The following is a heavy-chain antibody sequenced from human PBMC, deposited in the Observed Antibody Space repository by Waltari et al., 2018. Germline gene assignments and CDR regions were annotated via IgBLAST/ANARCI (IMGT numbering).Heavy chain of an antibody. CDR1: GYSISTGYY. CDR3: ARGQGY. Sequence: QLLLQESGPGLVKPSETLSLTCAVSGYSISTGYYWVWIRQPPGKGLEWIGNIHHSGSTYYNPSLKSRVSISLDTSKNQFSLELSSLTADDTAVYYCARGQGYWGQGTLVTVSS. CDR2: IHHSGST. V-gene: IGHV4-38-2*01. J-gene: IGHJ4*02.